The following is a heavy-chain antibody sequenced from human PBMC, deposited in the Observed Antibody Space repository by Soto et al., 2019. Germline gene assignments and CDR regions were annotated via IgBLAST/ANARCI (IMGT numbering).Heavy chain of an antibody. CDR1: SDSIAGENW. CDR2: VFHTGAT. Sequence: QVQLQESGPGLVKPSETLSLTCTVSSDSIAGENWWSWVRQPPGLGLEWIGEVFHTGATNYNPSRKSRVTLEVDKSKNQFSLKLISATAADTAVYYCARVFSSGSGWMYYFDFWGQGTLVSVSS. CDR3: ARVFSSGSGWMYYFDF. J-gene: IGHJ4*02. D-gene: IGHD6-19*01. V-gene: IGHV4-4*02.